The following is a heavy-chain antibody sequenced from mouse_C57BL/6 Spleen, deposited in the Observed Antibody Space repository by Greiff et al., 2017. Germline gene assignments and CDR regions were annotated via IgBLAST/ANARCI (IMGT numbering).Heavy chain of an antibody. D-gene: IGHD1-1*02. J-gene: IGHJ1*03. Sequence: QVQLQQSGAELVRPGASVTLSCKASGYTFTDYEMHWVKQTPVHGLEWIGAIDPDTGGTAYNQKFKGKAILTADKSSSTAYMELRSLTSEDSAVYYCTGCDYDWYFDVWGTGTTVTVSS. CDR2: IDPDTGGT. CDR1: GYTFTDYE. CDR3: TGCDYDWYFDV. V-gene: IGHV1-15*01.